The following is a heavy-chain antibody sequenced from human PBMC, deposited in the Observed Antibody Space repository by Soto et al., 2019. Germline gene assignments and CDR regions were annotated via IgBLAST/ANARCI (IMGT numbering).Heavy chain of an antibody. CDR2: IDWDDDK. D-gene: IGHD6-19*01. J-gene: IGHJ4*02. Sequence: QITLKESGPPLVKPTQTLTLTCTFSGFSLSTSAVGVGWIRQPPGKALEWLALIDWDDDKHYTPSLKSRLVIPKVTSKNQVVLTMTNMDPVDTATYYCARSKYGSAWTLDYWGQGTLVTVSS. CDR3: ARSKYGSAWTLDY. V-gene: IGHV2-5*02. CDR1: GFSLSTSAVG.